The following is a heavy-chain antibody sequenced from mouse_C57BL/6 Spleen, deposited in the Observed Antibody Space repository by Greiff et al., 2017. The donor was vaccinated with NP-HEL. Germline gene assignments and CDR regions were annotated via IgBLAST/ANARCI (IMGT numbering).Heavy chain of an antibody. CDR1: GYAFSSSW. Sequence: VQLQQSGPELVKPGASVKISCKASGYAFSSSWMNWVKQRPGKGLEWIGRIYPGDGDTNYNGKFKGKATLTADKSSSTAYMQLSSLTSEDSAVYFCAITQAQAWFACWGHGTLVTVSA. D-gene: IGHD3-2*02. V-gene: IGHV1-82*01. CDR2: IYPGDGDT. CDR3: AITQAQAWFAC. J-gene: IGHJ3*01.